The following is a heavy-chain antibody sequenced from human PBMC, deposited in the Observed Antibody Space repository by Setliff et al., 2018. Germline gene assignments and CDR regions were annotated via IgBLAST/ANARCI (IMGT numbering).Heavy chain of an antibody. D-gene: IGHD3-3*01. CDR1: GFTFSSYW. CDR2: IYSGGST. V-gene: IGHV3-66*01. Sequence: HPGGSLRLSCAASGFTFSSYWMSWVRQAPGKGLEWVSVIYSGGSTYYADSVKGRFTISRDNSKNTLYLQMNSLRAEDTAVYYCARERYFWSGYHNWGQGTLVTVSS. CDR3: ARERYFWSGYHN. J-gene: IGHJ4*02.